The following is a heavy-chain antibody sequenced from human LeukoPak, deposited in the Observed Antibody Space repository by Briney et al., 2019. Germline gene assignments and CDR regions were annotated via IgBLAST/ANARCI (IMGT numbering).Heavy chain of an antibody. D-gene: IGHD6-19*01. V-gene: IGHV4-39*01. CDR3: AGNVGQWLVLDY. CDR1: GGSISSSSYY. Sequence: PSETLSLTCTVSGGSISSSSYYWGWIRQPPGKGLEWIGSIYYSGSTYYNPSLKSRVTISVDTSKNRFSLKLSSVTAADTAVYYCAGNVGQWLVLDYWGQGTLVTVSS. J-gene: IGHJ4*02. CDR2: IYYSGST.